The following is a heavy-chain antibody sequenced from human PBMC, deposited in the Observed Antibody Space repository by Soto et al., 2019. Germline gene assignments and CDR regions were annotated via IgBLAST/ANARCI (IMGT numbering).Heavy chain of an antibody. J-gene: IGHJ4*02. CDR2: ISSSSTI. CDR1: GFTFSSYS. V-gene: IGHV3-48*01. CDR3: SIGGRGYMLTPIDY. Sequence: GGSLRLSCAASGFTFSSYSMNWVRQAPGKGLEWVSYISSSSTIYYADSVKGRFTISRDNAKNSLYLQMNSLRAEDTAVYYCSIGGRGYMLTPIDYWGQGTLVTVSS. D-gene: IGHD2-8*01.